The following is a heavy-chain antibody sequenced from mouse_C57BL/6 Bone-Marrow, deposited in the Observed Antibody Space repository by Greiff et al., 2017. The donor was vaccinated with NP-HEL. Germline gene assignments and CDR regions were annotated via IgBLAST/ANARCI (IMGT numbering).Heavy chain of an antibody. CDR2: INPNYGTT. V-gene: IGHV1-39*01. J-gene: IGHJ4*01. Sequence: VQLKQSGPELVKPGASVKISCKASGYSFTDYNMNWVKQSNGKSLEWIGVINPNYGTTSYNQKFKGKATLTVDQSSSTAYMQLNSLTSEDSAVYYCAGIYDGYRVYAMDYWGQGTSVTVSS. CDR3: AGIYDGYRVYAMDY. D-gene: IGHD2-3*01. CDR1: GYSFTDYN.